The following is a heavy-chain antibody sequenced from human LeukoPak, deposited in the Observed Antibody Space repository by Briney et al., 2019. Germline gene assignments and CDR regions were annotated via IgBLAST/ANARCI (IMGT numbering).Heavy chain of an antibody. J-gene: IGHJ4*02. CDR1: GFSFNSYA. D-gene: IGHD1-26*01. Sequence: GVSLRLSCAATGFSFNSYAMNWVRQAPGKGLEWVSGVSDSGGTTDYADSVKGRFTISRDNSKNTVYLQMNSLRGEDTAVDYCVKRRWSYSYIFDYWGQGTLVTVSS. V-gene: IGHV3-23*01. CDR3: VKRRWSYSYIFDY. CDR2: VSDSGGTT.